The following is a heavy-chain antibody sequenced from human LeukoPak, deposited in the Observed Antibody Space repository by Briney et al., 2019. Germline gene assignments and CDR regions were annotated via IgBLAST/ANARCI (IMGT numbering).Heavy chain of an antibody. CDR2: IYYSGST. Sequence: SETLSLTCAVSGGSISSYYWSWIRQPPGKGLEWIGYIYYSGSTNYNPSLRSRVTISVDTSKNQFSLKLSSVTAADTAVYYCAGDSGSYDAFDIWGQGTMVTVSS. J-gene: IGHJ3*02. D-gene: IGHD1-26*01. CDR1: GGSISSYY. CDR3: AGDSGSYDAFDI. V-gene: IGHV4-59*01.